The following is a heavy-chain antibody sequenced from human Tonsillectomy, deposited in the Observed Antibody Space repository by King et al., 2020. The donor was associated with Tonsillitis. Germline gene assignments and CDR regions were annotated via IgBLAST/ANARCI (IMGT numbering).Heavy chain of an antibody. CDR3: AKHGAAFDL. D-gene: IGHD3-16*01. J-gene: IGHJ3*01. V-gene: IGHV5-51*04. Sequence: VQLVESGAEVKKPGEALKISCKASGYRFTSYWIGWVRQMPGKGLEWGGFIYPLDSDTRYSPSFQGQVTLSAEQPISTAYLQWSSLKASDTAIYFCAKHGAAFDLWGQGTMVTVSS. CDR2: IYPLDSDT. CDR1: GYRFTSYW.